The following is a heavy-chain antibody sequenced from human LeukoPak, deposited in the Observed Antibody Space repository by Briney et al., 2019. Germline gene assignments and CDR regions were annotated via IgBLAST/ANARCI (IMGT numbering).Heavy chain of an antibody. D-gene: IGHD6-19*01. CDR2: ISPIFGTA. Sequence: GASVKVSCKASGGTFSSYAISWVRQAPGQGLEWMGRISPIFGTANYAQKVQGRVTITTDESTSTAYMELSSLKASDTAMYYCARETQIAVAGRGFDYWGQGTLVTVSS. V-gene: IGHV1-69*05. CDR3: ARETQIAVAGRGFDY. J-gene: IGHJ4*02. CDR1: GGTFSSYA.